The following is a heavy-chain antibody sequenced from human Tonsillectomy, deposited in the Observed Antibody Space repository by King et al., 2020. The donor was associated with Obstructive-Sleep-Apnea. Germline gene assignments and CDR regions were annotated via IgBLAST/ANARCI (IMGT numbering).Heavy chain of an antibody. CDR1: GFTFSSYS. V-gene: IGHV3-21*01. CDR3: AREYYDFWSASVTYYYYGMDV. CDR2: IRCRRSYI. J-gene: IGHJ6*02. D-gene: IGHD3-3*01. Sequence: VQLVESGGGLVKPGGSLRLSCAASGFTFSSYSMNWVRQAPGKGLEWVSAIRCRRSYIDYSDSGKGRFTISRDNAKNSLYLQMHSLGAADTAVYYCAREYYDFWSASVTYYYYGMDVWGQGTTVTVSS.